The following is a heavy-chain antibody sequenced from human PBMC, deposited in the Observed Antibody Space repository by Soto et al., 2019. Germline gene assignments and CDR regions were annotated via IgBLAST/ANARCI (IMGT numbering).Heavy chain of an antibody. CDR2: IGGSGDDT. Sequence: GGSLRLSCAASGFTFSSCAMSRVRQAPGKGLEWVSGIGGSGDDTEYTDSVKGRFTISRDNSKNTLYLQMNSLRDEDSAVYYCTTELNDMQAFDIWGRGTMVT. J-gene: IGHJ3*02. D-gene: IGHD1-1*01. CDR3: TTELNDMQAFDI. CDR1: GFTFSSCA. V-gene: IGHV3-23*01.